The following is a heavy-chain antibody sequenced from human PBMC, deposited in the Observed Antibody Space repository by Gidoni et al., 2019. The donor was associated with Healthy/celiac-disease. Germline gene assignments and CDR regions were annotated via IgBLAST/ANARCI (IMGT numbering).Heavy chain of an antibody. Sequence: EVQLLESGGGLVQPGGSLRLSCAASGFTFSSYARSWVRQAPGKGLEWVSAISGSGGSTYYADSVKGRFTISRDNSKNTLYLQMNSLRAEGTAVYYSTDTGGYYLDAFDIWGQGTMVTVSS. CDR3: TDTGGYYLDAFDI. CDR2: ISGSGGST. V-gene: IGHV3-23*01. J-gene: IGHJ3*02. D-gene: IGHD3-22*01. CDR1: GFTFSSYA.